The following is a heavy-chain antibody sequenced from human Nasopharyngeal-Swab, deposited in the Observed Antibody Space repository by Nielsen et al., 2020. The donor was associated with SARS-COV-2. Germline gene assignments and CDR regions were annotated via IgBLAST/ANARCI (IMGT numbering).Heavy chain of an antibody. J-gene: IGHJ4*02. CDR2: IKSKTDGGTT. Sequence: WIRQPPGKGLEWVGRIKSKTDGGTTDYAAPVKGRFTISRDDSKTTLYLQMNSLKTEDTAVYYCTTELYYYGSGSYYKGFADWGQGTLVTVSS. D-gene: IGHD3-10*01. V-gene: IGHV3-15*01. CDR3: TTELYYYGSGSYYKGFAD.